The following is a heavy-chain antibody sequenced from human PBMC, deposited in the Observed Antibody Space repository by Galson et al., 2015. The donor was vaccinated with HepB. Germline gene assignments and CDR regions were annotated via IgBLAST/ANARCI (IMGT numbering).Heavy chain of an antibody. D-gene: IGHD3-10*01. CDR2: ISYDGSNK. J-gene: IGHJ4*02. V-gene: IGHV3-30*04. CDR1: GFTFSSYA. Sequence: SLRLSCAASGFTFSSYAMHWVRQAPGKGLEWVAVISYDGSNKCYADSVKGQFTISRDNSKNTLYLQMNSLRAEDTAVYYCARSRGVYYFDYWGQGTLVTVPS. CDR3: ARSRGVYYFDY.